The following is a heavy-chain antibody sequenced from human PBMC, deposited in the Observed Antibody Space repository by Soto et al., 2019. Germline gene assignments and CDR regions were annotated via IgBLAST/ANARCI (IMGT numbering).Heavy chain of an antibody. Sequence: PSETLSLTCTVSGGSISSSSYYWGWIRQPPGKGLEWIGSIYYSGSTYYKPSLKSRVTISVDTSKNQFSLKLSSVTAADTAVYYCARLFSSSWHFDYWGQGTLVTVSS. D-gene: IGHD6-13*01. V-gene: IGHV4-39*01. J-gene: IGHJ4*02. CDR2: IYYSGST. CDR1: GGSISSSSYY. CDR3: ARLFSSSWHFDY.